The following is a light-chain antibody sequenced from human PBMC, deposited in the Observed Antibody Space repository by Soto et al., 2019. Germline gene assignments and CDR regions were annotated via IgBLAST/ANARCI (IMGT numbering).Light chain of an antibody. Sequence: DIQMTQSPSSLSASVGDRVTITCRASQSISSYLNWYQQKPGKAPKLLIYAASSLQSGVPSRFSGSGSATDFSLTISSLQPDDFATYYCQQSYSTPRTFGQGTKVEIK. V-gene: IGKV1-39*01. CDR1: QSISSY. J-gene: IGKJ1*01. CDR3: QQSYSTPRT. CDR2: AAS.